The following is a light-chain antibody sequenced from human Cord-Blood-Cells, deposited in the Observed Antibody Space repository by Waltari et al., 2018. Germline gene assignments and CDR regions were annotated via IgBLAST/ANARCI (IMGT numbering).Light chain of an antibody. CDR1: PSISSW. J-gene: IGKJ1*01. CDR3: QQYNSYWT. CDR2: DAA. Sequence: DIQMTHSPSPLSASVGDRVTITCRASPSISSWLAWYQQKPGKAPKLLIYDAASLESGVPSRFSGSGSGTEFTLTISSLQPDDFATYYCQQYNSYWTLGQGTKVEIK. V-gene: IGKV1-5*01.